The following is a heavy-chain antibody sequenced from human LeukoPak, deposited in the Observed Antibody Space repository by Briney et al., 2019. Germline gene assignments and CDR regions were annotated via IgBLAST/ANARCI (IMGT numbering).Heavy chain of an antibody. J-gene: IGHJ4*02. CDR1: GGTFSSYA. V-gene: IGHV1-69*04. CDR3: ARAPHIAAAGTGDY. CDR2: IIPILGIA. D-gene: IGHD6-13*01. Sequence: ASVKVSCTASGGTFSSYAISWVRQAPGQGLEWMGRIIPILGIANYAQKFQGRVTITADKSTSTAYMELSSLRSEDTAVYYCARAPHIAAAGTGDYWGQGTLVTVSS.